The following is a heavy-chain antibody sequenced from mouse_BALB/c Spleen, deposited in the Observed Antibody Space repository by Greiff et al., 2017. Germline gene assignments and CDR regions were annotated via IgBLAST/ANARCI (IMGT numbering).Heavy chain of an antibody. CDR3: AGSTVVASEGFDY. V-gene: IGHV2-2*02. D-gene: IGHD1-1*01. Sequence: QVQLKQSGPGLVQPSQSLSITCTASGFSLTSYGVHWVRQSPGKGLEWLGVIWSGGSTDYNAAFISRLSISKDNSKSQVFFKMNSLQANDTAIYYCAGSTVVASEGFDYWGQGTTLTVSS. CDR1: GFSLTSYG. J-gene: IGHJ2*01. CDR2: IWSGGST.